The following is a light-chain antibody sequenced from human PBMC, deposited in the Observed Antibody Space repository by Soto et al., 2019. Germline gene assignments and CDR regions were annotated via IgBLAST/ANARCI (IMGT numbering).Light chain of an antibody. CDR3: GSYAGV. Sequence: QSALTQPASVSGSPGQSITISCTGISSDVGSYKLVSWYQQHPGKAPKLLIYEGSKRPSGVSHRFSGSNSGNTASLTISGLQAEDDADYHCGSYAGVFGGGTKLTVL. V-gene: IGLV2-23*01. CDR2: EGS. J-gene: IGLJ3*02. CDR1: SSDVGSYKL.